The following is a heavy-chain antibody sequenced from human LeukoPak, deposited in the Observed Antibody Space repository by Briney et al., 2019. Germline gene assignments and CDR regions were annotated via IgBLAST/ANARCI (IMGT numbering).Heavy chain of an antibody. V-gene: IGHV3-23*01. D-gene: IGHD2-2*01. CDR1: GFTFSSYA. J-gene: IGHJ4*02. Sequence: PGGSLRLSCAASGFTFSSYAMSWVRQAPGKGLEWVSVISGSGGSTYYADSVKGRFTISRDNSKNTLYLQMNSLRAEDTAVYYCAKDALTAVVVPAAIPDYWGQGTLVTVSS. CDR2: ISGSGGST. CDR3: AKDALTAVVVPAAIPDY.